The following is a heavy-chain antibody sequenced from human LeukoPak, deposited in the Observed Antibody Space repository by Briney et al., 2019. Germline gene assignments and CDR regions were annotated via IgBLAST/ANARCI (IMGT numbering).Heavy chain of an antibody. V-gene: IGHV1-3*01. J-gene: IGHJ4*02. CDR2: INAGNGKT. Sequence: ASVKVSCKASGYIFTDYAIQWVRQAPGQGLEWMGWINAGNGKTKYSQKFQGRVTITRDTSASTAYMELSGLRSDDTAVYYCARARWTSTVTTYYLDFWGQGTLATVSS. CDR3: ARARWTSTVTTYYLDF. D-gene: IGHD4-17*01. CDR1: GYIFTDYA.